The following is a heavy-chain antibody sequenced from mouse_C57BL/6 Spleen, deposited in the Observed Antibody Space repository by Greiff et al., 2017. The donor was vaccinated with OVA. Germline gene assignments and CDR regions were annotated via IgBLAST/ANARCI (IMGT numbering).Heavy chain of an antibody. J-gene: IGHJ4*01. D-gene: IGHD3-2*02. CDR2: IDPSDSYT. V-gene: IGHV1-50*01. Sequence: QVQLQQPGAELVKPGASVKLSCKASGYTFTSYWMQWVKQRPGQGLEWIGEIDPSDSYTNYNQKFKGKATLTVDTSSSTAYMQLSSLTSEDSAVYYCARAGSSGYGAMDYWGQGTSVTVSS. CDR3: ARAGSSGYGAMDY. CDR1: GYTFTSYW.